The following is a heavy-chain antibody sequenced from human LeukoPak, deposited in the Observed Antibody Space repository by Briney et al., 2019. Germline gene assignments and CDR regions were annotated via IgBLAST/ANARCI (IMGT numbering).Heavy chain of an antibody. CDR1: GYTLTELS. J-gene: IGHJ4*02. Sequence: ASVKVSCKVSGYTLTELSMHWVRRAPGKGLEWMGGFDPEDGETIYAQKFQGRVTMTEDTSTDTAYMELSSLRSEDTAVYYCATGWIKRGHGGLNNWGQGTLVTVSS. CDR3: ATGWIKRGHGGLNN. V-gene: IGHV1-24*01. CDR2: FDPEDGET. D-gene: IGHD2-15*01.